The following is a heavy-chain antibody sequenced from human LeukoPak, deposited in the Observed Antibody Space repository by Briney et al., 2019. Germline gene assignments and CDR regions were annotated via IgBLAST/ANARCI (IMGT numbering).Heavy chain of an antibody. CDR2: ISGSGGST. CDR1: GFTFSSYA. CDR3: ATSPRLYYYYGMDV. Sequence: GESLRLSCAASGFTFSSYAMSWVRQAPGKGLEWVSAISGSGGSTYYADSVKGRFTISRDNSKNTLYLQMNSLRAEDTAVYYCATSPRLYYYYGMDVWGQGTTVTVSS. V-gene: IGHV3-23*01. J-gene: IGHJ6*02.